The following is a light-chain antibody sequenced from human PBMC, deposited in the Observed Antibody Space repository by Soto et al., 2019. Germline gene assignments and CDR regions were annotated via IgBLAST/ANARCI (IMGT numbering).Light chain of an antibody. J-gene: IGLJ1*01. CDR2: SNN. Sequence: QSVLPQPPSASETPGQRVTISCSGSSSNIGSNSVNWYQQLPGTAPKLLIYSNNQRPSGVPDRFSGSKSGTSASLAISGLQSEDEADYYCAAWDDSLNAYYVFGTGTKLTVL. CDR3: AAWDDSLNAYYV. CDR1: SSNIGSNS. V-gene: IGLV1-44*01.